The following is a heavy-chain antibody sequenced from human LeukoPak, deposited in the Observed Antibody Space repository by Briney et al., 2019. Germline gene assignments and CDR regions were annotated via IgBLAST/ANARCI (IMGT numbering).Heavy chain of an antibody. Sequence: SETLSLTCTVSGDSISSSSYYWGWIRQPPGKGLEWIGSIYYSGSTYYNPSLKSRVTISVDTSKNQFSLKLSSMTAADTAAYYSARYCISTSCYRRDAFDIWGQGTMVTVSS. CDR3: ARYCISTSCYRRDAFDI. CDR2: IYYSGST. CDR1: GDSISSSSYY. D-gene: IGHD2-2*01. V-gene: IGHV4-39*01. J-gene: IGHJ3*02.